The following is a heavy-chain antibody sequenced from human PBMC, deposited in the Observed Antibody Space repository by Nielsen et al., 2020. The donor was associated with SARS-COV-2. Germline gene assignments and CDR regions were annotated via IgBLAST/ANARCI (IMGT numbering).Heavy chain of an antibody. CDR2: IYHSGST. J-gene: IGHJ5*02. D-gene: IGHD3-22*01. CDR3: AREGADSSGCLDWFDP. Sequence: SETLSLTCAVYGGSFSGYYWSWIRQPPGKGLEWIGSIYHSGSTYYNPSLKSRVTISVDTSKNQFSLKLSSVTAADTAVYYCAREGADSSGCLDWFDPWGQGTLVTVSS. CDR1: GGSFSGYY. V-gene: IGHV4-34*01.